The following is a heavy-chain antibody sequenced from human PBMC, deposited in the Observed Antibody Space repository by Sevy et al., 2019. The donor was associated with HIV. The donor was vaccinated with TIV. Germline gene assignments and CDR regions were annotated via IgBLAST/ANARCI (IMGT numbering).Heavy chain of an antibody. D-gene: IGHD3-10*01. V-gene: IGHV4-39*01. CDR3: ARNTSGNWFDV. CDR2: RFCSGGG. J-gene: IGHJ5*02. Sequence: SETLSLTCTVSGGSITSDTHYWGCIRQSPGQRLEWIGSRFCSGGGYYNPSLQSRVTLSVDTSNKQVSLTVTSVTAADTAVYYGARNTSGNWFDVWGQGILVTVSS. CDR1: GGSITSDTHY.